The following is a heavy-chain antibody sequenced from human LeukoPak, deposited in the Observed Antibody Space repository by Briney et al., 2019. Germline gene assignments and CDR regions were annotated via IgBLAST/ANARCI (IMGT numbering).Heavy chain of an antibody. CDR3: AREGAAASIDY. V-gene: IGHV3-64*01. D-gene: IGHD6-13*01. Sequence: PGGSLRLSCAASRFTFSSYAMHWVRQAPGKGLEYVSAISSNGGATYYANSVKGRFTISRDNSKNTLYLQMGSLRPEDMAVYYCAREGAAASIDYWGQGTLVTVSS. CDR1: RFTFSSYA. J-gene: IGHJ4*02. CDR2: ISSNGGAT.